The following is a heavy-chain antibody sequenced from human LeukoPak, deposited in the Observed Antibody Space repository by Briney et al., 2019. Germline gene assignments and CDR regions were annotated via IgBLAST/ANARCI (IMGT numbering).Heavy chain of an antibody. CDR1: GGSISSYY. CDR2: IYYGGST. V-gene: IGHV4-59*01. D-gene: IGHD6-13*01. CDR3: ARVAGTVFYSFDY. J-gene: IGHJ4*02. Sequence: SETLSLTCTVSGGSISSYYWRWIRQPPGKGLEWIGYIYYGGSTNYNPSLKSRVTISVDTSKNQFSLKLSSVTAADTAVYYCARVAGTVFYSFDYWGQGTLVSVSS.